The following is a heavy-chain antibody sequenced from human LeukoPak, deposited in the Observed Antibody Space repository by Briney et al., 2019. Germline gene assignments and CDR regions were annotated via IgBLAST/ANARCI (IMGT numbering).Heavy chain of an antibody. J-gene: IGHJ4*02. D-gene: IGHD3-22*01. V-gene: IGHV3-33*01. CDR3: AREDSSGYFAFDY. Sequence: PGGSLRLSCVASGFTFNIYGMHWVRQAPGKGLEWVAVIWPDGSNEYYADSVKGRFTISRDNAKNSLYLQMNSLRAEDTAVYYCAREDSSGYFAFDYWGQGTLVTVSS. CDR2: IWPDGSNE. CDR1: GFTFNIYG.